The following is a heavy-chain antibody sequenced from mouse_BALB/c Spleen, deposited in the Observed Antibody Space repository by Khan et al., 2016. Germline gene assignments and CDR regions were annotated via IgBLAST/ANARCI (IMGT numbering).Heavy chain of an antibody. J-gene: IGHJ3*01. D-gene: IGHD2-4*01. Sequence: QIQLVQSGPELKKPGETVKISCKASGYSFTNYGMNWVKQAPGKGLKWMGWIDTNTGESTYAEEFKGRFAFSLETSAITAYLQINNLRNDDTSTYFCARWGYDYAWFAYWGQGTLFTVSA. CDR3: ARWGYDYAWFAY. V-gene: IGHV9-3*02. CDR2: IDTNTGES. CDR1: GYSFTNYG.